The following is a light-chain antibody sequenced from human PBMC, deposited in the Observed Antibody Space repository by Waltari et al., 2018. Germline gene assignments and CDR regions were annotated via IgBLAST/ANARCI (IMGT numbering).Light chain of an antibody. CDR1: NLGRKT. CDR2: HDI. CDR3: QVWDVSSDHLYV. Sequence: SYVLTQPPSVSVAPGDTARVNSGGDNLGRKTVPWYQQKPGQAPILVISHDIDRPSGIPERFSGYTYGNTATLTISRVVAGDEADYYCQVWDVSSDHLYVFGTGTRVTV. J-gene: IGLJ1*01. V-gene: IGLV3-21*04.